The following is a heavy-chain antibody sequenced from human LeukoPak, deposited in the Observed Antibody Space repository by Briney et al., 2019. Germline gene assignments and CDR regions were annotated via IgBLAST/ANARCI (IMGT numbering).Heavy chain of an antibody. D-gene: IGHD2-2*01. Sequence: SETLSLTCTVSGGSISSGGYYWSWIRQPPGKGLEWIGYIYHSGSTYYNPSLKSRVTISVDRSKNQFSLKLSSVTAADTAVYYCARGFIVEVPDAFDIWGQGTMVTVSS. CDR3: ARGFIVEVPDAFDI. CDR1: GGSISSGGYY. CDR2: IYHSGST. V-gene: IGHV4-30-2*01. J-gene: IGHJ3*02.